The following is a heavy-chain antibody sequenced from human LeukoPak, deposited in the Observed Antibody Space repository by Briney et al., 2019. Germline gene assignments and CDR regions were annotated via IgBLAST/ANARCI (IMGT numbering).Heavy chain of an antibody. V-gene: IGHV4-4*07. CDR2: IYTSGST. CDR3: ARGVYSSSQYYFDY. Sequence: SETLSLTCTVSGGSISSYYWSWIRQPAGKGLEWIGRIYTSGSTNYNPSLKSRVIMSVDTSKNQFSLKLSPVTAADTAVYYCARGVYSSSQYYFDYWGQGTLVTVSS. CDR1: GGSISSYY. D-gene: IGHD6-6*01. J-gene: IGHJ4*02.